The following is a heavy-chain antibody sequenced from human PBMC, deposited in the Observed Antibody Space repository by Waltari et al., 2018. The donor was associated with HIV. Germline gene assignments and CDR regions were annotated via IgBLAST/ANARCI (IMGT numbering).Heavy chain of an antibody. CDR3: GGGPNYFDY. CDR1: GFTFRSLG. J-gene: IGHJ4*02. CDR2: IWYDGSTK. Sequence: QVQLVASGGGVVQPGRSLGHAWVASGFTFRSLGMHWVRQFPGKGLEWVAVIWYDGSTKYYADSVRGRFTISRDNSNNTLYLQMSSLRADDTAVYYCGGGPNYFDYWGQGTLVTVSS. D-gene: IGHD3-16*01. V-gene: IGHV3-33*01.